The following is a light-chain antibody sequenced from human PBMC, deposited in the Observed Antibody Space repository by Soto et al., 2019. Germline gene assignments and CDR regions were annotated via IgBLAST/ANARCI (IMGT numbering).Light chain of an antibody. V-gene: IGKV3-20*01. J-gene: IGKJ1*01. CDR2: GAS. CDR1: QSASSSD. Sequence: VVTHSPCTLSLTPGERATLSCRASQSASSSDLAWYQQKPGQAPRLLISGASSRATGIPDRFSGSGSGTDFTLTISRLEPEDFAVYYCHQYGSSPATFGQGTKVDIK. CDR3: HQYGSSPAT.